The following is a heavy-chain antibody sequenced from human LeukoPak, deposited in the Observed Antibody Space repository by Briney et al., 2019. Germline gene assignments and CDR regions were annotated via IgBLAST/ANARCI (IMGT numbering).Heavy chain of an antibody. V-gene: IGHV3-23*01. Sequence: PGGSLRLSCAASGFTFRNYAMTWVRQAPGKGLERVSAISGGSGTYFADSVKGRFTISRGNSENTVYLQMNSLRAEDTAVYYCAKKGGYDSSGYLPLEYWGQGTLVTVSS. CDR1: GFTFRNYA. CDR3: AKKGGYDSSGYLPLEY. J-gene: IGHJ4*02. CDR2: ISGGSGT. D-gene: IGHD3-22*01.